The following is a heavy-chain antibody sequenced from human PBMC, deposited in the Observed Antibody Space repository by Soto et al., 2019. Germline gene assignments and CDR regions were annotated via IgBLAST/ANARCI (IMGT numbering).Heavy chain of an antibody. CDR1: GFSLSTSGVG. Sequence: QITLKESGPTLVKPTQTLTLTCTFSGFSLSTSGVGVGWIRQPPGKALEWLALIYWDDDKRYSPSLKTRLTITKDTSKKQVVVTMTNMDPVDTATYYCARGVRYCSGNGCPNLFYPWGQRTLVTVSS. CDR3: ARGVRYCSGNGCPNLFYP. D-gene: IGHD2-15*01. V-gene: IGHV2-5*02. CDR2: IYWDDDK. J-gene: IGHJ5*02.